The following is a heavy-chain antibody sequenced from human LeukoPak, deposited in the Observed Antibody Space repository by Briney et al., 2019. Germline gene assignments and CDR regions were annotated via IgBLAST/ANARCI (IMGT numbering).Heavy chain of an antibody. CDR1: GGSISSDY. CDR3: ARSTPRKLDY. Sequence: SETLSLTCTVSGGSISSDYWGWIRQPPGKGLEWIGRFYHSGTHHQQPSLKSRVTISVDKSKNQFSLKLSSVTAADTAVYYCARSTPRKLDYWGQGTLVTVSS. CDR2: FYHSGTH. V-gene: IGHV4-39*07. J-gene: IGHJ4*02.